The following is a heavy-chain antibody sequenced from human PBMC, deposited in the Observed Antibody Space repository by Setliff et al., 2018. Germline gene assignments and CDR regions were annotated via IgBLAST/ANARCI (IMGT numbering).Heavy chain of an antibody. J-gene: IGHJ6*03. CDR1: GFTFSTYS. CDR3: SATRSHDPPQYYHYHYMDL. Sequence: GSLRLSCAASGFTFSTYSMSLARQAQGKGLEWVSAISGGSVSIYYADAVRGRFTISRDNSKNTLYLQMNNLRDEDTAVYYCSATRSHDPPQYYHYHYMDLWGKGTTVTVSS. D-gene: IGHD1-26*01. V-gene: IGHV3-23*01. CDR2: ISGGSVSI.